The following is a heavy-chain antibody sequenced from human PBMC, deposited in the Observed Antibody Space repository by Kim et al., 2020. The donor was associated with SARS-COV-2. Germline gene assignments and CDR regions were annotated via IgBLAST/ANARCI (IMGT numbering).Heavy chain of an antibody. CDR1: GGSISSYY. V-gene: IGHV4-59*13. CDR2: IYYSGST. D-gene: IGHD3-3*01. Sequence: PSETLSLTCTVSGGSISSYYWSWIRQPPGKGLEWIGYIYYSGSTNYNPSLKSRVTISVDTSKNQFSLKLSSVTAADTAVYYCARALGGVLRFSGFDPWGQGTLVTVSS. CDR3: ARALGGVLRFSGFDP. J-gene: IGHJ5*02.